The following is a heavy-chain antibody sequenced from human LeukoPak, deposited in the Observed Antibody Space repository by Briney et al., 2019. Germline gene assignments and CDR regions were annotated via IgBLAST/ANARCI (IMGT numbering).Heavy chain of an antibody. J-gene: IGHJ3*02. CDR3: ARDIMYYDSSGYYYLYAFDI. D-gene: IGHD3-22*01. Sequence: ASVKVSCKASGYTFTRYGISWVRQAPGQGLGWMGWISAYNGDTNYAQKFQGRVTMTTDTSTSTAYMELRSLRSDDTAVYYCARDIMYYDSSGYYYLYAFDIWGQGTMVSVSS. CDR1: GYTFTRYG. V-gene: IGHV1-18*01. CDR2: ISAYNGDT.